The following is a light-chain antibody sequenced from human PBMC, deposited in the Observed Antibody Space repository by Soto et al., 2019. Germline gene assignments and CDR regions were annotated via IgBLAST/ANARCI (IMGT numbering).Light chain of an antibody. V-gene: IGKV1-9*01. Sequence: DIQLTQSPSFLSASVGDRVTITCRASQDISSYLGWYQQKPGEAPKLLIYGASTLQSGVPSRFSGSGSGTEFTLTISSLQPEDFASYYCQQLNSYLFTFGQGTRL. J-gene: IGKJ5*01. CDR1: QDISSY. CDR3: QQLNSYLFT. CDR2: GAS.